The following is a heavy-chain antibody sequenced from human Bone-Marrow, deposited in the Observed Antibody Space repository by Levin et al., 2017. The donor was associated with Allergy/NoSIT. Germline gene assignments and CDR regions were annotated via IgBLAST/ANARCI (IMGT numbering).Heavy chain of an antibody. J-gene: IGHJ4*02. D-gene: IGHD3-10*01. CDR3: ARQVWFGELSAYFDH. CDR2: IYPGDSDT. Sequence: RSGGSLRLSCKSSGSSFTNYWIGWVRQMPGKGLEWMGIIYPGDSDTRYSPSFQGQVTISADRSISTAYLQWSSLKASDTAMYYCARQVWFGELSAYFDHWGQGTLVTVSS. CDR1: GSSFTNYW. V-gene: IGHV5-51*01.